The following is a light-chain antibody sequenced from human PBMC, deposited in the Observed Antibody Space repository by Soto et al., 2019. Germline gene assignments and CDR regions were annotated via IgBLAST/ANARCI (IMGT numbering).Light chain of an antibody. V-gene: IGLV2-8*01. CDR3: CSYAGSLCV. J-gene: IGLJ1*01. CDR1: SSDVGGYNY. Sequence: QSALTQPPSASGSPGQSVTISCTGTSSDVGGYNYVSWYQQHPGKAPKLMIYEVSKRPSGVPDRFSGSKSGNTASLTVSGLQAEDEADYYCCSYAGSLCVFGTGTKVTVL. CDR2: EVS.